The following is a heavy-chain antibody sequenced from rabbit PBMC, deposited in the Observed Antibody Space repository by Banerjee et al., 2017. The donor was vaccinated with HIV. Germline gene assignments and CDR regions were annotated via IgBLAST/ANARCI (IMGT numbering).Heavy chain of an antibody. J-gene: IGHJ4*01. Sequence: QEQLVESGGGLVKPGGTLTLTCKASGFSFSDNYMCWVRQAPGKGLEWIACIDAGSSGRLHYASWVNGRFTISKTSSTTVTLQMTSLTAADTATYFCARGDGYVGYGYATYYFDLWGPGTLVTVS. D-gene: IGHD6-1*01. CDR1: GFSFSDNY. CDR2: IDAGSSGRL. CDR3: ARGDGYVGYGYATYYFDL. V-gene: IGHV1S45*01.